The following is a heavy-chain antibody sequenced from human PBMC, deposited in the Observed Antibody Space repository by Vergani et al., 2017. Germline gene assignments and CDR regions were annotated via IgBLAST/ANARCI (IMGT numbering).Heavy chain of an antibody. J-gene: IGHJ4*02. CDR2: ISYDGSNK. CDR3: AKDLFGGSYSYYFDY. V-gene: IGHV3-30*18. CDR1: GFTFSSYS. D-gene: IGHD1-26*01. Sequence: VQLVESGGGLVKPGGSLRLSCAASGFTFSSYSMNWVRQAPGKGLEWVAVISYDGSNKYYADSVKGRFTISRDNSKNTLYLQMNSLRAEDTAVYYCAKDLFGGSYSYYFDYWGQGTLVTVSS.